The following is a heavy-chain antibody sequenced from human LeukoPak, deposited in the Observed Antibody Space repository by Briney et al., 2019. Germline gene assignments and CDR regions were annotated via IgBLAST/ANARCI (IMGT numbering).Heavy chain of an antibody. V-gene: IGHV3-64*01. Sequence: PGGSLRLSCAASGLTFSSYAMHWVRQAPGKGLEYVSVISSNGGSTYYANSVKGRFTISRDNSKNTLYLQMGSLRAEDMAVYYCARRGAVSGGSDYWGQGTLVTVSS. CDR2: ISSNGGST. CDR1: GLTFSSYA. D-gene: IGHD3-16*01. J-gene: IGHJ4*02. CDR3: ARRGAVSGGSDY.